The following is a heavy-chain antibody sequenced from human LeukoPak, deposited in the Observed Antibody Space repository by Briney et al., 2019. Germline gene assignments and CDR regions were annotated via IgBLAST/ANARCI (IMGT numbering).Heavy chain of an antibody. V-gene: IGHV1-24*01. CDR1: GYTLTELS. CDR3: ATVSGSRSFLFHYYYMDV. Sequence: ASVKVSCKVSGYTLTELSMHWVRQAPGKGLEWMGGFDPEDGETIYAQKFQGRVTMTEDTSTDTAYMELSSLRSEDTAVYYCATVSGSRSFLFHYYYMDVWGKGTTVTVSS. CDR2: FDPEDGET. J-gene: IGHJ6*03. D-gene: IGHD1-26*01.